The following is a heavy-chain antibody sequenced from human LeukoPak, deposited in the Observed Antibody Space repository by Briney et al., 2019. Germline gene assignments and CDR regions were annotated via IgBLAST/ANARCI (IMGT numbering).Heavy chain of an antibody. CDR1: GFTFSDYA. CDR3: ARLVGYSYSDY. D-gene: IGHD5-18*01. CDR2: ISSNGRSI. V-gene: IGHV3-64*01. J-gene: IGHJ4*02. Sequence: GGSLRLSCAASGFTFSDYAMHWVRQSPGKELEYVSAISSNGRSIHYANSVEGRFTISRDNSKNTLYLQMGSLRAEDMAVYYCARLVGYSYSDYWGQGTLVTVSS.